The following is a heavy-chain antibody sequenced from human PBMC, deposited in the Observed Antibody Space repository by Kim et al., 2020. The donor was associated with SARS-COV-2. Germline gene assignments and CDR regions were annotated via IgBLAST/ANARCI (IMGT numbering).Heavy chain of an antibody. CDR2: ISYDGSNK. CDR1: GFTFSSYG. V-gene: IGHV3-30*18. J-gene: IGHJ4*02. Sequence: GGSLRLSCAASGFTFSSYGMHWVRQAPGKGLEWVAVISYDGSNKYYVDSVKGRFTISRDNSKNTLDLQMNSLRSEDTAVYYCAKDRGSNWYYFDYWGQGT. CDR3: AKDRGSNWYYFDY. D-gene: IGHD6-13*01.